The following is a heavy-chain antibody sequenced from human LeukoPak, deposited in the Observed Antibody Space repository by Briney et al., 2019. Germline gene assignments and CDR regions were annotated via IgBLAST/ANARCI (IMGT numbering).Heavy chain of an antibody. Sequence: SETLSLTCTVSGGSISSYYWSWIRQPPGKGLEWIGYIYYSGSTNYNPSLKSRVTISVDTSKNQFSLKLNSVTAADTAVYYCAREYYYDTSSYKDWGQGTLVTVSS. CDR3: AREYYYDTSSYKD. V-gene: IGHV4-59*01. CDR1: GGSISSYY. CDR2: IYYSGST. D-gene: IGHD3-22*01. J-gene: IGHJ4*02.